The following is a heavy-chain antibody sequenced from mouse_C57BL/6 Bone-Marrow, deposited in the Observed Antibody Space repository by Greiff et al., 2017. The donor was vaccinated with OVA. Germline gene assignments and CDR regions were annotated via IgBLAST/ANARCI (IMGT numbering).Heavy chain of an antibody. Sequence: VKLQQPGAELVKPGASVKLSCKASGYTFTSYWMQWVKQRPGQGLEWIGEIDPSDSYTNYNQKFKGKATLTVDTSSSTAYMQLSSLTSEDSAVYYCARDYPYYFDYWGQGTTLTVSS. V-gene: IGHV1-50*01. CDR1: GYTFTSYW. CDR2: IDPSDSYT. CDR3: ARDYPYYFDY. D-gene: IGHD2-4*01. J-gene: IGHJ2*01.